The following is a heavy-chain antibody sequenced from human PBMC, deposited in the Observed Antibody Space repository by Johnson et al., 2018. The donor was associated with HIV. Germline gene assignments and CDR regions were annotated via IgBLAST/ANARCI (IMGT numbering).Heavy chain of an antibody. V-gene: IGHV3-15*01. CDR2: LKSKTDGGTT. Sequence: VQLVESGGGLVKPGGSLRLSCAASGFTFTNAWMNWVRQAPGKGLEWVGRLKSKTDGGTTDYAAPVKGRFTISRDDSKNTLYLQINSLKTDDTAVDYCTTVRGAFDIWGQGTMVTVSS. J-gene: IGHJ3*02. D-gene: IGHD3-16*01. CDR1: GFTFTNAW. CDR3: TTVRGAFDI.